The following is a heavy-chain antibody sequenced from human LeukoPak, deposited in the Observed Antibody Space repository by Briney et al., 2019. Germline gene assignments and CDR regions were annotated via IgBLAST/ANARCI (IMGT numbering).Heavy chain of an antibody. J-gene: IGHJ3*02. CDR3: VQRRDAFDI. CDR1: GFTFSSYA. V-gene: IGHV3-30*04. Sequence: GGSLRLSCAASGFTFSSYAMHWVRRAPGKGLEWVAVISYDGSNKYYADSVKGRFTISRDNSKNTLYLQMNSLRAEDTAVYYCVQRRDAFDIWGQGTMVTVSS. CDR2: ISYDGSNK.